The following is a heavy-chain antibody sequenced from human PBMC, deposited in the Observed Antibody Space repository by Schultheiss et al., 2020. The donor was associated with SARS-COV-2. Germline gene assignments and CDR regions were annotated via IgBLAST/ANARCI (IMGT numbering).Heavy chain of an antibody. CDR3: AREDYYYYYNMDV. J-gene: IGHJ6*03. Sequence: GESLKISCAASGFTFSSYWMHWVRQAPGKGLVWVSRINSDGSSTGYADSVKGRFTISRDNAKNTLYLQMHSLRAEETAVYYCAREDYYYYYNMDVWGKGTTVTVSS. CDR1: GFTFSSYW. CDR2: INSDGSST. V-gene: IGHV3-74*01.